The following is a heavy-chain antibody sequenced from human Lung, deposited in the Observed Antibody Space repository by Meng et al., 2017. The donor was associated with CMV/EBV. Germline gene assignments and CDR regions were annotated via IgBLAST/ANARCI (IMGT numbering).Heavy chain of an antibody. Sequence: QVRGVASGGGGEEAGCSVEVAGKTSGGSFSTYTFSWVRQAAGQGLEWMGGLMPGLNKGKAGPRFQDRVTFTAGETTTTAYMELSSLTFEDTAVYFCARGRGNQPLFDFWGQGTLVTVSS. CDR2: LMPGLNKG. CDR1: GGSFSTYT. J-gene: IGHJ4*02. D-gene: IGHD2/OR15-2a*01. CDR3: ARGRGNQPLFDF. V-gene: IGHV1-69*10.